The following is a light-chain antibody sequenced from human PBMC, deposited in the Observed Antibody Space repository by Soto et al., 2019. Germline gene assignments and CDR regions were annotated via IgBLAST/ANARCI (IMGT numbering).Light chain of an antibody. Sequence: QSVLTQPPSASGTPGQRVTISCSGSSSNIGSNTVNWYQQLPGTAPKLLIYSNNQRPSGVPDRFSGSKSGTSASLAISGLQSEDEADYYWAAWDDSLNAVVFGGGTQLTVL. CDR1: SSNIGSNT. J-gene: IGLJ3*02. V-gene: IGLV1-44*01. CDR3: AAWDDSLNAVV. CDR2: SNN.